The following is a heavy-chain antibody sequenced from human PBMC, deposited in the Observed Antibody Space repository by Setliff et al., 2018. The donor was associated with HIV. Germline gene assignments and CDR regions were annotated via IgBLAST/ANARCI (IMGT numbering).Heavy chain of an antibody. D-gene: IGHD5-12*01. CDR2: IYYSGST. V-gene: IGHV4-59*11. CDR3: ARGKSGSYDAYDM. CDR1: GGSISGHY. J-gene: IGHJ3*02. Sequence: SETLSLTCIVSGGSISGHYWSWIRQPPGKGLEWIGSIYYSGSTNYNPSLKSRVTISVDTSKNQFPLKLNSVTAADTAVYYCARGKSGSYDAYDMWGQGTMVTVSS.